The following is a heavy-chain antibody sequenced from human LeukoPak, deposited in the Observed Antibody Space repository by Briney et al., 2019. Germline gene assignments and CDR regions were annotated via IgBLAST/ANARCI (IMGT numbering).Heavy chain of an antibody. Sequence: ASVKVSCKASGYTFTSYYMHWVRQAPGQGLEWMGIINPSGGSTSYAQKFQGRVTMTRDTSTSTVYMELSSLRSEDTAVYYCARMYGSGSYYYYMDVWGKGTTVTISS. D-gene: IGHD3-10*01. J-gene: IGHJ6*03. V-gene: IGHV1-46*01. CDR1: GYTFTSYY. CDR2: INPSGGST. CDR3: ARMYGSGSYYYYMDV.